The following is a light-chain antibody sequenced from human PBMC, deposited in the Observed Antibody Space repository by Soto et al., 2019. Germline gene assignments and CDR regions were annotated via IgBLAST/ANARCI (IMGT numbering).Light chain of an antibody. V-gene: IGKV3-11*01. CDR3: QQRSNWLT. J-gene: IGKJ4*01. CDR2: DAS. Sequence: EIVLTQSPATLSLSPGERATLSCRASQSVSSYLAWYQQKPGQAPRLLSYDASNRATGSPARFSGSGSGTDFTLTIGSLEPEDFAVYYCQQRSNWLTFGGGTKV. CDR1: QSVSSY.